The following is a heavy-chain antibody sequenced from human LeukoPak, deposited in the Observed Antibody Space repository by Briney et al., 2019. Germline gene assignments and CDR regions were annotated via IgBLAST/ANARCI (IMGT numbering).Heavy chain of an antibody. Sequence: PSETLSLTCTVSGGSISGLYWSWIRQPPGKRLEWIGYIYYRGSTNLNPSLKSRVSMSVDTSKNQFSLKLRSVTAADTAVYYCARDQLGEDYMDVWGKGTTVTVSS. CDR3: ARDQLGEDYMDV. J-gene: IGHJ6*03. CDR1: GGSISGLY. CDR2: IYYRGST. D-gene: IGHD3-16*01. V-gene: IGHV4-59*11.